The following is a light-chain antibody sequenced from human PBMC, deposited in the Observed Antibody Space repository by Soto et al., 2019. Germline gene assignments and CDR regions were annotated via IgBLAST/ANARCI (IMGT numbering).Light chain of an antibody. Sequence: EIVLTQSPATLSLSPGERATLSCSAGQGISSYLAWYQQKPGQAPRLLIYDASNRATGIPARFSGSGSGTDVTRTISSLEPEDFAVYYCQQRSSWPITFGQGTRLEIK. CDR2: DAS. J-gene: IGKJ5*01. CDR3: QQRSSWPIT. V-gene: IGKV3-11*01. CDR1: QGISSY.